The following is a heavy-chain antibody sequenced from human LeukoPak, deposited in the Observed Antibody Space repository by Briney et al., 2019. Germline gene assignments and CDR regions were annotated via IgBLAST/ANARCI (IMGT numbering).Heavy chain of an antibody. D-gene: IGHD5-24*01. CDR2: IYHSGST. V-gene: IGHV4-38-2*02. CDR3: ARDAGRPRDVGWFDP. Sequence: SETLSLTCTVSGYSISSGYYWGWIRQPPGKGLEWIGSIYHSGSTYYNPSLKSRVTISVDTSKNQFSLKLSSVTAADTAVYYCARDAGRPRDVGWFDPWGQGTLVTVSS. J-gene: IGHJ5*02. CDR1: GYSISSGYY.